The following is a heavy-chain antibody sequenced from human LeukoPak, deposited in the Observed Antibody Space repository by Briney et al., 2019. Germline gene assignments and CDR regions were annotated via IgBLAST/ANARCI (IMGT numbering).Heavy chain of an antibody. Sequence: GGSLRLSCAASGFTFSSYAMSWVRQAPGKGLEWVSAISGSGGSTYFADSVKGRFTISRDNSKNTLYLQMNSLRAEDTAVYYRAKGDLGVVIVYYFDYWGQGTLVTVSS. CDR2: ISGSGGST. CDR3: AKGDLGVVIVYYFDY. V-gene: IGHV3-23*01. CDR1: GFTFSSYA. D-gene: IGHD3-3*01. J-gene: IGHJ4*02.